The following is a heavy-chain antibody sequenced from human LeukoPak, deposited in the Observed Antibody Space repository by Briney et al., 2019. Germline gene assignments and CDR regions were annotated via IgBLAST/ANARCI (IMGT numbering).Heavy chain of an antibody. Sequence: SQTLSLTCTVSGGSISSGDYYWSWIRQPPGKGLEWIGYIYYSGSTYYNPSLKSRVTISVDTSKNQFSLKLSSVTAADTAVYYCARRYCSGGSCYSGDWFDPWGQGTLVTVSS. J-gene: IGHJ5*02. D-gene: IGHD2-15*01. CDR1: GGSISSGDYY. CDR3: ARRYCSGGSCYSGDWFDP. V-gene: IGHV4-30-4*01. CDR2: IYYSGST.